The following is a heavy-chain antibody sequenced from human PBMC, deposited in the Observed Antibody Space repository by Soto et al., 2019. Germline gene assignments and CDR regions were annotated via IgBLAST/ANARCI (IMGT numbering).Heavy chain of an antibody. CDR3: TRPRYDGSGTPFDH. Sequence: GGSLRLSCAASGFTFSSYWMHWVRQAPGKGLVWVSGINGDGKTATYADSVKGRFIISRDNAKNILYLQMNSLTAEDTAVYYCTRPRYDGSGTPFDHWGQGSLVTVSS. CDR1: GFTFSSYW. D-gene: IGHD3-22*01. CDR2: INGDGKTA. J-gene: IGHJ4*02. V-gene: IGHV3-74*01.